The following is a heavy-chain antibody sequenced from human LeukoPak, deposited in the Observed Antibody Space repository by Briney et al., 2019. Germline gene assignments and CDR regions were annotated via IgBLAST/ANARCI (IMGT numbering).Heavy chain of an antibody. CDR1: GGSISSYY. Sequence: SETLSLTCTVSGGSISSYYWSWIRQPPGKGLEWIGYIYYSGSTNYNPSLKSRVTISVDTSKNQFSLKLSSVTAADTAVYYCARDGDCTNGVCYTGLWDYWGQGTLVTVSS. D-gene: IGHD2-8*01. J-gene: IGHJ4*02. CDR3: ARDGDCTNGVCYTGLWDY. V-gene: IGHV4-59*01. CDR2: IYYSGST.